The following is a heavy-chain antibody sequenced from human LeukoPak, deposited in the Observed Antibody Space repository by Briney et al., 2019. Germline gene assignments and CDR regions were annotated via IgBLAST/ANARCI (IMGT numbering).Heavy chain of an antibody. CDR3: ARDPESVVVEGFDY. J-gene: IGHJ4*02. D-gene: IGHD2-2*01. CDR1: GYSISSGYY. Sequence: PSETLSLTCTVSGYSISSGYYWGWIRPPPGKGLEWIGSIYHSGSTYYNPSLKSRVTISVDTSKNQFSLKLSSVTAADTAVYYCARDPESVVVEGFDYWGQGTLVTVSS. V-gene: IGHV4-38-2*02. CDR2: IYHSGST.